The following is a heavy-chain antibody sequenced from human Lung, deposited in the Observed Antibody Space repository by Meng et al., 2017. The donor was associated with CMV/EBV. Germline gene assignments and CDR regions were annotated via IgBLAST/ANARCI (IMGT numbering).Heavy chain of an antibody. Sequence: QGQLQESGPGLVKPSQTLSLTCTVSGGSISRGSYYWSWIRQPAGKGLEWIGRIYTSGSTNYNPSLKSRVTISVDTSKNQFSLKLSSVTAADTAVYYCASSMATITFAFDYWGQGTLVTVSS. CDR1: GGSISRGSYY. V-gene: IGHV4-61*02. CDR3: ASSMATITFAFDY. CDR2: IYTSGST. J-gene: IGHJ4*02. D-gene: IGHD5-24*01.